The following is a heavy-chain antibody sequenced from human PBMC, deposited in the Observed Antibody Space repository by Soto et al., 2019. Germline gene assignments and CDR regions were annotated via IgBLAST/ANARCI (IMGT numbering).Heavy chain of an antibody. V-gene: IGHV1-18*01. CDR2: ISAYNGNT. Sequence: QVQLVQSGAEVKKPGASVKVSCKTSGYTCTSYGFSGVRQAPGQGLEWMGWISAYNGNTNYAQKLQGRVTMTTDTYTSTAYMELRSLRSDDTAVYYCAAPLSYSYGLDYWGQGTLVTVSS. J-gene: IGHJ4*02. D-gene: IGHD5-18*01. CDR1: GYTCTSYG. CDR3: AAPLSYSYGLDY.